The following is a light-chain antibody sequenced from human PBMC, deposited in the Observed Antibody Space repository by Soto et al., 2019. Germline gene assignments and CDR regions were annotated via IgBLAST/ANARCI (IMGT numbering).Light chain of an antibody. CDR3: QQYYSYPHT. Sequence: AIRMTQSPSSLSASTGSRVTITCRASQGISSYLAWYQQKPGNAPTLLIYPASTLQSGVPSRLSGSGSGTEFTLTVSGLQSEDVALYCCQQYYSYPHTFGGGTKVAIK. V-gene: IGKV1-8*01. CDR1: QGISSY. J-gene: IGKJ4*01. CDR2: PAS.